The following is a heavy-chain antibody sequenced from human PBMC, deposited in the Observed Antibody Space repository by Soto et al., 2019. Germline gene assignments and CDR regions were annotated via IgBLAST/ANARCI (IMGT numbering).Heavy chain of an antibody. CDR2: IYYSGST. D-gene: IGHD5-18*01. CDR1: GGSISSSNW. CDR3: ARSGYSYGPNPLLY. Sequence: SETLSLTCAVSGGSISSSNWWSWVRQPPGKGLEWIGDIYYSGSTNYNPSLKSRVTISVDTSKNQFSLKLSSVTAADTAVYYCARSGYSYGPNPLLYWGQGTLVTVSS. J-gene: IGHJ4*02. V-gene: IGHV4-4*02.